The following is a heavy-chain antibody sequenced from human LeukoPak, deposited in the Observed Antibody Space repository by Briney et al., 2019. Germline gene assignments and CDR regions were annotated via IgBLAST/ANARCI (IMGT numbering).Heavy chain of an antibody. CDR3: ASIGQLLTGYYGMDV. CDR1: GGTFSSYA. D-gene: IGHD2-2*01. Sequence: AASVKVSCKASGGTFSSYAISWVRQAPGQGLEWMGGIIPIFGTANYAQKFQGRVTITADKSTSTAYMELSSLRSEDTAVYYCASIGQLLTGYYGMDVWGKGTTVTVSS. J-gene: IGHJ6*04. CDR2: IIPIFGTA. V-gene: IGHV1-69*06.